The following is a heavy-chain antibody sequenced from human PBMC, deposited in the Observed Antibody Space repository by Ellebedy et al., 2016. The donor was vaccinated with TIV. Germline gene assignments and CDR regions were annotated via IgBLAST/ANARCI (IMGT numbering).Heavy chain of an antibody. J-gene: IGHJ6*02. Sequence: GESLKISCAASDFSFTNAWMSWVRQAPGKGLEWVSGINNGGRTTSYADSVKGRFTISRDNSRSTLYLQMNSLRAEDSAVYYCAKDMVFGAGKWEIDVWGQGTTVTVSS. CDR2: INNGGRTT. D-gene: IGHD1-26*01. V-gene: IGHV3-23*01. CDR3: AKDMVFGAGKWEIDV. CDR1: DFSFTNAW.